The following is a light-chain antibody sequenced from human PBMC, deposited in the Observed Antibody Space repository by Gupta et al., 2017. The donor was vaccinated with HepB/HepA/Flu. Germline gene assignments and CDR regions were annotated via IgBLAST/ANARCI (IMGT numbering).Light chain of an antibody. CDR1: QSVSSN. CDR3: QQENNWPRT. V-gene: IGKV3-15*01. J-gene: IGKJ1*01. Sequence: EIVMTQSPATLSVSPGERATLSCRASQSVSSNFAWYQQKPGIPARFSGSGSGTEFTLTISSRQSEDFAVYYCQQENNWPRTFGQGTXVEIK.